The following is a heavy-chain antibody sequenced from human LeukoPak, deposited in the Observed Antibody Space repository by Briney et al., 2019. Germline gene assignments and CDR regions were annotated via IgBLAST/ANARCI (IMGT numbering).Heavy chain of an antibody. CDR2: IYYSGST. Sequence: PSETLSLTCSVSGGSISSYYWSWIRQPPGKGLEWIGYIYYSGSTNYNPSLKSRVTISVDTSTNQFSLKLSSVTAADTAVYYCARATSSGWSYYFDYWGQGTLVTVSS. CDR3: ARATSSGWSYYFDY. CDR1: GGSISSYY. J-gene: IGHJ4*02. V-gene: IGHV4-59*01. D-gene: IGHD6-19*01.